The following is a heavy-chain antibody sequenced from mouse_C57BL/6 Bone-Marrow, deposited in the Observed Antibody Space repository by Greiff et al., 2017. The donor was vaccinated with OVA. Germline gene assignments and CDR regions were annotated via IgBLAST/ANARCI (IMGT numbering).Heavy chain of an antibody. D-gene: IGHD1-1*01. CDR2: IDPNSGGT. CDR3: ARPYYYGSSFAY. J-gene: IGHJ3*01. Sequence: QVQLKQPGAELVKPGASVKLSCKASGYTFTSYWMHWVKQRPGRGLEWIGRIDPNSGGTKYNEKFKSKATLTVDKPSSTAYMQLSSLTSEDSAVYYCARPYYYGSSFAYWGQGTLVTVSA. V-gene: IGHV1-72*01. CDR1: GYTFTSYW.